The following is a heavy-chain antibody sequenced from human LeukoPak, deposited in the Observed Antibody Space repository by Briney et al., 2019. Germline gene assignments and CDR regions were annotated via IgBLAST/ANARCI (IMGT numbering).Heavy chain of an antibody. CDR2: INSDGSST. Sequence: GGSLRLSCAASGFTFSSYWMHWVRQAPGKGLVWVSRINSDGSSTSYADSVKGRFTISRDNSKSTVYLQMSSLRADDTAVYYCARDSYWFDPWGQGTLVTVSS. CDR1: GFTFSSYW. J-gene: IGHJ5*02. V-gene: IGHV3-74*01. CDR3: ARDSYWFDP.